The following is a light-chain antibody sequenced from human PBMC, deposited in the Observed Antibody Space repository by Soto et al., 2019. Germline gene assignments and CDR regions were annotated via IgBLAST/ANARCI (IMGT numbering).Light chain of an antibody. V-gene: IGLV2-14*01. CDR2: AVS. Sequence: QSVLTQPASVSGSPGQSIAISCTGTSSDVGGYNYVSWYQHHPGKAPKLMIYAVSNRPSGVSDRFSGSKSGSTAPLTISGLQAEDEADYYCTAYTRSNTYVLGNGTKVTV. CDR3: TAYTRSNTYV. CDR1: SSDVGGYNY. J-gene: IGLJ1*01.